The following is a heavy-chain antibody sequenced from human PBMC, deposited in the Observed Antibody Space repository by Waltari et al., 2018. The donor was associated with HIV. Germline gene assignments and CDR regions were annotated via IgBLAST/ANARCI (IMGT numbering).Heavy chain of an antibody. CDR3: VRDGGWNFDY. V-gene: IGHV3-74*01. J-gene: IGHJ4*02. CDR2: ANRGGTNT. CDR1: GFIFSNYW. D-gene: IGHD6-19*01. Sequence: EVELVESGGGLVQPGGALRLSCEASGFIFSNYWMEWVRQSPGKGLVWVSRANRGGTNTTYADFVKGRFTMSRDNVKNILYLQMNSLRAEDTAVYYCVRDGGWNFDYWGQGSMVTVSS.